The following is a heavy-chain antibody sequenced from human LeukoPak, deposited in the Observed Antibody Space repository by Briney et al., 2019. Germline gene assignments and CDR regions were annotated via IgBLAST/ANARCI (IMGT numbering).Heavy chain of an antibody. V-gene: IGHV3-23*01. CDR3: ARAGHCTNGICYTADFDY. CDR1: GFIFSTYA. CDR2: ITDGGGNT. D-gene: IGHD2-8*01. J-gene: IGHJ4*02. Sequence: GGSLRLSCAASGFIFSTYAMSWVRQAPGKGLEGVSAITDGGGNTYYAAPVKGRFTISRDNSKNTLYLQMNSLRAEDTAAYYCARAGHCTNGICYTADFDYWGQGTLVTVSS.